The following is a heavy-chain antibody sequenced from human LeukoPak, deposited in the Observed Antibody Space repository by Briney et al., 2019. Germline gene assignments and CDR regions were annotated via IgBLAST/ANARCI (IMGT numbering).Heavy chain of an antibody. CDR1: GFTFSSYS. D-gene: IGHD3-3*01. CDR2: ISSSSSYI. J-gene: IGHJ4*02. CDR3: ARDQYDFWSGHNGGSFDY. V-gene: IGHV3-21*01. Sequence: AGGSLRLSCAASGFTFSSYSMNWVRQAPGKGLEWVSSISSSSSYIYYADSVKGRFTISRDNAKNSLYLQMNSLRAEDTAVYYCARDQYDFWSGHNGGSFDYWGQGTLVTVSS.